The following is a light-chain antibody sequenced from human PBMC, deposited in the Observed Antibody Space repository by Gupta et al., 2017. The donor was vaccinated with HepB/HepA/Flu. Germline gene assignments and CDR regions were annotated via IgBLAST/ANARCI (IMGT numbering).Light chain of an antibody. Sequence: QSVLTPPPSASGTPGPTVTISCSGSSSNIGSNSVNWYQQFPGTAPKLLIYVNDQRPSGVPDRFSGSKSGTSASLEISGLQSQDEAHYYCAAWDDSLNGRVFGGGTRLTVL. V-gene: IGLV1-44*01. CDR2: VND. CDR1: SSNIGSNS. J-gene: IGLJ3*02. CDR3: AAWDDSLNGRV.